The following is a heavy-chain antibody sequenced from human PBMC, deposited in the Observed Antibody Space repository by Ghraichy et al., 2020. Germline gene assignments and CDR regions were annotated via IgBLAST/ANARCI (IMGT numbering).Heavy chain of an antibody. CDR1: GFTFSNYW. D-gene: IGHD6-19*01. CDR3: ARGSSGAHQDWFDP. J-gene: IGHJ5*02. V-gene: IGHV3-7*03. Sequence: GGSLRLSCAASGFTFSNYWMSWARQAPGKGLEWVANIRQDGSEKHYVDSVEGRITISRDNAKNSLYLQMNSLRAEDTAVYYCARGSSGAHQDWFDPWSQGTLVTVSS. CDR2: IRQDGSEK.